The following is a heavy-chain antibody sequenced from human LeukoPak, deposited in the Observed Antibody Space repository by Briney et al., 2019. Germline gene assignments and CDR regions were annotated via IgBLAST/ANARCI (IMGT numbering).Heavy chain of an antibody. V-gene: IGHV3-30-3*01. CDR3: ARLPHLKPVSGYSGPYGMDV. CDR2: ISYDGSNK. CDR1: GFTFSSYA. D-gene: IGHD1-26*01. Sequence: GGSLRLSCAASGFTFSSYAMHWVRQAPGKGLEWVAVISYDGSNKYYADSVKGRLTISRDNSKNTLYLQMNSLRAEDTAVYYCARLPHLKPVSGYSGPYGMDVWGQGTTVTVSS. J-gene: IGHJ6*02.